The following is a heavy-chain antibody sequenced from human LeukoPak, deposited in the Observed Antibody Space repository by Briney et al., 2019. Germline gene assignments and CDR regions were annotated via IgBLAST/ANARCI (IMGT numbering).Heavy chain of an antibody. CDR1: GFSSGSST. V-gene: IGHV3-23*01. Sequence: GGSLRLSCAASGFSSGSSTLGWVRQAPGKGLEWISSISGSGSYTYYADSVKGRFTISRDNSKNTVYLQMNSLRDEDTAVYYCATRSFYYGMDVWGQGTTVTVSS. J-gene: IGHJ6*02. CDR2: ISGSGSYT. CDR3: ATRSFYYGMDV.